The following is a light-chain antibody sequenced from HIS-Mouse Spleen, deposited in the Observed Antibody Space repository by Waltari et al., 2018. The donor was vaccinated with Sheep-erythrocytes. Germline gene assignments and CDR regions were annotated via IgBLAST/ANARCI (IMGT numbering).Light chain of an antibody. Sequence: SYELTQPPSVSVSPRQTASITCSGDKLGDKYASWYQQKPGQSPVLVIYQDSKRPSGNPERFSGSNSGNTATLTISGTQAMDEADYYCQAWDSSTVVFGGGTKLTVL. J-gene: IGLJ2*01. V-gene: IGLV3-1*01. CDR2: QDS. CDR1: KLGDKY. CDR3: QAWDSSTVV.